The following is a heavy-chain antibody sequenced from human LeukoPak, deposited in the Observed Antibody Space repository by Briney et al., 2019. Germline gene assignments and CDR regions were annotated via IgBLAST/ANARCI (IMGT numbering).Heavy chain of an antibody. V-gene: IGHV3-21*01. CDR2: ISSSSSYI. J-gene: IGHJ6*02. D-gene: IGHD3-3*01. Sequence: GSLRLSCAASGFTFSSYSMNWVRQAPGKGLEWVSSISSSSSYIYYADSVKGRFTISRDNAKNSLYLQMNSLRAEDTAVYYCARDGFWSGYTHYGMDVWGQGTTVTVSS. CDR1: GFTFSSYS. CDR3: ARDGFWSGYTHYGMDV.